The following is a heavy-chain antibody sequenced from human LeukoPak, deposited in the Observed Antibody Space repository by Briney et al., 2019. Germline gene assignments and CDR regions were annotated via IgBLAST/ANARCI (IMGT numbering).Heavy chain of an antibody. CDR1: GFTFSSYW. CDR3: AREWYYDSSGYYYAPSFDY. J-gene: IGHJ4*02. CDR2: IKQDGSEK. Sequence: GGSLRLSCAASGFTFSSYWMSWVRQAPGKGLEWVANIKQDGSEKYYVDSVKVRFTISRDNAKNSLYLQMSSLRAEDTAVYYCAREWYYDSSGYYYAPSFDYWGQGTLVTVSS. D-gene: IGHD3-22*01. V-gene: IGHV3-7*01.